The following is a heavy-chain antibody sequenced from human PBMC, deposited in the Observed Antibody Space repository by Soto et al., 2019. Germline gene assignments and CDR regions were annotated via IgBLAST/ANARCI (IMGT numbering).Heavy chain of an antibody. J-gene: IGHJ4*02. CDR2: IFHTGSA. CDR1: GGSITSNW. V-gene: IGHV4-4*02. Sequence: QVQLQESGPGLMKPSGTLSLTCAVSGGSITSNWWGWVRQPPGKGLEWIAEIFHTGSANYNPSLMGRLTISMDKSRNHLSLNLNSATAADTAVYYCARHIAVSGTRGFDHWGQGTLVTVSS. CDR3: ARHIAVSGTRGFDH. D-gene: IGHD2-21*01.